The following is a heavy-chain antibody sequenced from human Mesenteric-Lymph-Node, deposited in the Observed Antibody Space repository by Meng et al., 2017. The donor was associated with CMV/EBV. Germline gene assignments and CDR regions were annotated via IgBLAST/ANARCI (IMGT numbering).Heavy chain of an antibody. CDR1: GLTFSSYW. D-gene: IGHD6-13*01. Sequence: GESLKISCAASGLTFSSYWMTWVRQAPGKGLEWVAHINQDGSDTYYVDSVKGRFTVSRDNAKNSLHLEMDRLRGEDTAVYYCATGYRSSWYRYVYGMDVWGQGTTVTVSS. CDR3: ATGYRSSWYRYVYGMDV. V-gene: IGHV3-7*01. J-gene: IGHJ6*02. CDR2: INQDGSDT.